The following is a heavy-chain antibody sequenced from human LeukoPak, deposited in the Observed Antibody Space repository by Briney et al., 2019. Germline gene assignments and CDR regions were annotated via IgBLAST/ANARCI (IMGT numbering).Heavy chain of an antibody. CDR2: MSSSSSYR. D-gene: IGHD3-9*01. V-gene: IGHV3-21*01. J-gene: IGHJ4*02. CDR1: GFTYSSYT. CDR3: AREDTYYNILTGYNLYYFDY. Sequence: KPGGSLRLSCAASGFTYSSYTMNWVRQAPGKGLEWVSSMSSSSSYRYYADSVKGRFTISRDNAKNSLYLQMNSLRAEDTAVYYCAREDTYYNILTGYNLYYFDYWGQGTLVTVSS.